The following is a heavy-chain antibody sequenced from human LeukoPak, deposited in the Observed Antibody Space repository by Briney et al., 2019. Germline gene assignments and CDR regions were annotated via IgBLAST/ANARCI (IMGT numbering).Heavy chain of an antibody. V-gene: IGHV3-23*01. CDR1: GFTFNTYS. CDR2: ISDSGGGT. J-gene: IGHJ4*02. CDR3: DGADF. Sequence: PGGSLILSCAASGFTFNTYSMNWAPQAPGKGLEWVSTISDSGGGTYYADSVKGRFTISRDNSKNTLYLQMNSLRADDTAVYYCDGADFWGQGTLVTVSS.